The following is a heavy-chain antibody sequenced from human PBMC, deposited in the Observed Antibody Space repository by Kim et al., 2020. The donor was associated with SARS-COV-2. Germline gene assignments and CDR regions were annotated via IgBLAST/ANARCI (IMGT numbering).Heavy chain of an antibody. V-gene: IGHV1-69*13. CDR1: GGTFSSYA. CDR3: ATTFLEMATLHYYYYGMDV. Sequence: SVKVSCKASGGTFSSYAISWVRQAPGQGLEWMGGIIPIFGTANYAQKFQGRVTITADESTSTAYMELSSLRSEDTAVYYCATTFLEMATLHYYYYGMDVWGQGTTVTVSS. CDR2: IIPIFGTA. J-gene: IGHJ6*02. D-gene: IGHD5-12*01.